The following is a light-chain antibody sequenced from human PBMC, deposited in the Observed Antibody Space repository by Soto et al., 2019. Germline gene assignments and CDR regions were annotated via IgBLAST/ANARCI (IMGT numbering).Light chain of an antibody. V-gene: IGKV3-20*01. J-gene: IGKJ2*01. CDR1: QSVNSGY. CDR2: ATS. Sequence: IELTQSPGTLSLSPGERATLSCRASQSVNSGYLAWYQQKPGQAPRLLIYATSIRTTDFTDRFSGSGGGTDFTLTIRGVEPEDSAVYYCHCQQFDSSRMYSFGQGTKLEIK. CDR3: QQFDSSRMYS.